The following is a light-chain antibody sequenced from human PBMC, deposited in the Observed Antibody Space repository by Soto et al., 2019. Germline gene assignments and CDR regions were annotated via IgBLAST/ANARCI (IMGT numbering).Light chain of an antibody. CDR3: SSYTSSSTRV. Sequence: QSVLTQPASVSRSPGQSITISCTGTSSDVGGYNYVSWYQQHPGKAPKLMIYEVSNRPSGVSNRFPGSKSGNTASLTISGLQAEDEADYYCSSYTSSSTRVFGTGTQLTVL. CDR2: EVS. CDR1: SSDVGGYNY. J-gene: IGLJ7*01. V-gene: IGLV2-14*01.